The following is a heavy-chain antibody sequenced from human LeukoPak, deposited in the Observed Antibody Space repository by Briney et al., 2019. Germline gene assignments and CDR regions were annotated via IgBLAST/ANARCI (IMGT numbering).Heavy chain of an antibody. CDR3: ARAFGVVTSDYMDV. CDR1: GGSISSSGYY. CDR2: IYHTGST. D-gene: IGHD3-3*01. Sequence: SETLSLTCTVSGGSISSSGYYWGWIRQPPGRGLEWIGNIYHTGSTYSNPSLKSRVTISVDTSKNLFSLTLSSVTAADTAVYYCARAFGVVTSDYMDVWGKGTTVTVSS. J-gene: IGHJ6*03. V-gene: IGHV4-39*02.